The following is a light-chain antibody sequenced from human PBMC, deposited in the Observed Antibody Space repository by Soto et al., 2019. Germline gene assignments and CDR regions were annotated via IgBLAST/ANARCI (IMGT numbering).Light chain of an antibody. V-gene: IGKV3-15*01. Sequence: EIVMTQAPATLSVSPGERATLSCRASESVRSNLAWYQQIPGQTPRLLIYGASIRAADIPARFSGSGSGTEFTLTISSPQSEDFAGYYCQHYNNWPSLTFGGGTKVDIK. CDR3: QHYNNWPSLT. CDR1: ESVRSN. CDR2: GAS. J-gene: IGKJ4*01.